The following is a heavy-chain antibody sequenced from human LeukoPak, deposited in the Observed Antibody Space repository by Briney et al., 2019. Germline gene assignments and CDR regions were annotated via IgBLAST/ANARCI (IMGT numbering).Heavy chain of an antibody. CDR3: TRYVTTPNLNYQDWFDP. J-gene: IGHJ5*02. Sequence: GGSLRLSCTASGFTFGDYAMSWFRQAPGKGLEWVGFIRSKAYGGTTEYAASVKGRFTISRDDSKSIAYLQMNSLKTEDTAVYYCTRYVTTPNLNYQDWFDPWGQGTLVTVSS. D-gene: IGHD1-7*01. CDR1: GFTFGDYA. V-gene: IGHV3-49*03. CDR2: IRSKAYGGTT.